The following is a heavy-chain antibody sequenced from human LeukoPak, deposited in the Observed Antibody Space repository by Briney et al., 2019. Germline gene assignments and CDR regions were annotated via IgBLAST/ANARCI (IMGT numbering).Heavy chain of an antibody. Sequence: GGSLRLSCVASGFTFSDYDMNWVRQAPMRGLEWVSAIRGNGDTTYYADSVKGRFAISRDNSKNTLYLQMSSLRAQATAVDYXXXXXSXXXXSXDTDDWXQGTLVTVSS. CDR1: GFTFSDYD. D-gene: IGHD3-22*01. CDR2: IRGNGDTT. CDR3: XXXXSXXXXSXDTDD. V-gene: IGHV3-23*01. J-gene: IGHJ4*02.